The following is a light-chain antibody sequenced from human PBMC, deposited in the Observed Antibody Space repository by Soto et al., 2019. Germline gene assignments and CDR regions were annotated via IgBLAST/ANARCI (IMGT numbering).Light chain of an antibody. Sequence: EIVLTQSPGTLSVSPGERATLSCRASQSVSSKLAWYQQKPGQAPRLLFYGASTGATGIPARFSGSGSETESTLSISSLQSEDFAVYYCQQYNNWPGTFGQGTKVVIK. J-gene: IGKJ1*01. CDR1: QSVSSK. CDR3: QQYNNWPGT. V-gene: IGKV3-15*01. CDR2: GAS.